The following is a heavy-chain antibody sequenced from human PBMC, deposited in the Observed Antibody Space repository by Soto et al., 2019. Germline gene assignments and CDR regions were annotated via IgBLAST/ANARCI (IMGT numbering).Heavy chain of an antibody. CDR2: ISGSGGST. Sequence: GGSLRLSCAASGFTFSSYAMSWVRQAPGKGLEWVSAISGSGGSTYYADSVKGRFTISRDNSKNTLYLQMNSLRAEDTAVYYCAKVPFKWFGELLFPNWFDPWGQGTLVTVSS. CDR1: GFTFSSYA. D-gene: IGHD3-10*01. J-gene: IGHJ5*02. V-gene: IGHV3-23*01. CDR3: AKVPFKWFGELLFPNWFDP.